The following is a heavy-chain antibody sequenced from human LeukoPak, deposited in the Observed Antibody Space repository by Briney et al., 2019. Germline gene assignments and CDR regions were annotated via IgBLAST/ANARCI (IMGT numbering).Heavy chain of an antibody. D-gene: IGHD3-22*01. V-gene: IGHV3-23*01. CDR3: AKDDYYDTSGYRD. Sequence: GGSLRLSCAASGFTFSSYGMSWVRQAPGKGLQWVSGISGSASRTYYSDSVKDRFTISRDNSKNTLYLQMNSLRAEDTAVYYCAKDDYYDTSGYRDWGQGTLVTVSS. J-gene: IGHJ4*02. CDR1: GFTFSSYG. CDR2: ISGSASRT.